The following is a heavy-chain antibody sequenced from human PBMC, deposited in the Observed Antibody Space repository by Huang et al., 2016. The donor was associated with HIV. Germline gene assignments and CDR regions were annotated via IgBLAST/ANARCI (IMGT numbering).Heavy chain of an antibody. Sequence: KGLQWIGEVNDGGDINYNPSLERRVTISVDTSRNQVSLTLTSMTAADTATYYCARRFRVAATRKWFDPWGQGTLVIVSS. J-gene: IGHJ5*02. CDR2: VNDGGDI. V-gene: IGHV4-34*01. CDR3: ARRFRVAATRKWFDP. D-gene: IGHD3-10*01.